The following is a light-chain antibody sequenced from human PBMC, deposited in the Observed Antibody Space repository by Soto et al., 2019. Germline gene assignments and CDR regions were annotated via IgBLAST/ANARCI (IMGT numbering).Light chain of an antibody. CDR3: SSYTSSNTLPYV. Sequence: QSALTQPASVSGSPGQSITISCTGTSSDVGGYTYVSWYQQHPGKAPKLMIYEVSNRPSGVSTRFSGSKSGNTASLTISGLQAEDEAEYYCSSYTSSNTLPYVFGTGTKVTV. J-gene: IGLJ1*01. V-gene: IGLV2-14*01. CDR1: SSDVGGYTY. CDR2: EVS.